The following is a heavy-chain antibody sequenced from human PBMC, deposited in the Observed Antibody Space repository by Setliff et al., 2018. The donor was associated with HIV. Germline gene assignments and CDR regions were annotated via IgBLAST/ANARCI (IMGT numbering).Heavy chain of an antibody. J-gene: IGHJ4*02. V-gene: IGHV4-34*01. CDR1: GGSFSGYY. CDR3: ARGALRGYSYGLYY. Sequence: SETLSLTCAVYGGSFSGYYWSWIRQPPGKGLEWIGEINHSGSTNYNPSLKSRVTISVDTSKNQFSLKLSSVTAADTAVYYCARGALRGYSYGLYYWGQGTLVTVSS. D-gene: IGHD5-18*01. CDR2: INHSGST.